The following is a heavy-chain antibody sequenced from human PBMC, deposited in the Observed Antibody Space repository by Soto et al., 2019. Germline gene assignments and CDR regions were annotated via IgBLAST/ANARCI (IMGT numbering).Heavy chain of an antibody. CDR3: AKGSEVARQELDY. V-gene: IGHV3-30*18. CDR1: GFTFSNFG. CDR2: ISSDGSDK. D-gene: IGHD2-15*01. J-gene: IGHJ4*02. Sequence: VPLVESGGGVVQPGRSLRLSCAASGFTFSNFGMHWVRQAPGKGLEWVAVISSDGSDKYYSDSVKGRFTISRDNSKNTLFLQMNSLRVEDTAVYYCAKGSEVARQELDYWGQGTLVTVSS.